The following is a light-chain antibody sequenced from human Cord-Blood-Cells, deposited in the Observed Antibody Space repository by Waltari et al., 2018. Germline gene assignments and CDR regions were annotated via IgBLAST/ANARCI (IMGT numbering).Light chain of an antibody. J-gene: IGLJ2*01. V-gene: IGLV2-23*02. CDR3: CSYAGSSTLV. CDR1: SSDVGSYNL. Sequence: QSALTQPASVSGSPGQSITISCTGTSSDVGSYNLVSWYQQHPGKAPNLMIYEVSKRPSGVSNRFVGSKSGNTASMTISGLQAEDEDDYYCCSYAGSSTLVFGGGTKLTGL. CDR2: EVS.